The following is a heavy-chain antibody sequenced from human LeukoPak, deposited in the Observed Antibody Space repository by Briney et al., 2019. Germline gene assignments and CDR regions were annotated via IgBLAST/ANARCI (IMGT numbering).Heavy chain of an antibody. CDR1: GFTFSSYS. V-gene: IGHV3-9*01. CDR3: AKDIIRYCSGGSCYSNAFDI. Sequence: GGSLRLSCAASGFTFSSYSMNWVRQAPGKGLEWVSGISWNSGTIGYADSVKGRFTISRDNAKNSLYLQMNSLRAEDTALYYCAKDIIRYCSGGSCYSNAFDIWGQGTMVTVSS. J-gene: IGHJ3*02. CDR2: ISWNSGTI. D-gene: IGHD2-15*01.